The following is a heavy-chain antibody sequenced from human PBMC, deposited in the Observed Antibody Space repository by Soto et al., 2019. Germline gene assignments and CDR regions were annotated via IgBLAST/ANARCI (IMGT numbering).Heavy chain of an antibody. CDR1: GFAFSSYW. J-gene: IGHJ5*02. Sequence: EVQLVESGGGLVQPGGCLRLSCAASGFAFSSYWMQWVRQPPGKGPVWVSRISSDGRNTTYADPVKGRFTISRDNAKNTLHLQMTSLTDDDTAVYYCIKASTVTGVGGYRWGQGTLVTVSS. D-gene: IGHD6-19*01. V-gene: IGHV3-74*03. CDR3: IKASTVTGVGGYR. CDR2: ISSDGRNT.